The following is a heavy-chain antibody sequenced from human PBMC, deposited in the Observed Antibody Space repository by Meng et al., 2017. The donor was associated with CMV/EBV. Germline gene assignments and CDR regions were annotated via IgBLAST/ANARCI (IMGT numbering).Heavy chain of an antibody. Sequence: GGSLRLSCAASGFTFNTYAMGWVRQAPGKGLEWLSGISGSGGSTYYPDSVKGRFTISRDNSKSTLYLQMNSLRAEDTALYYCVYQWLLLGAFDVWGQGTMVTVSS. CDR2: ISGSGGST. J-gene: IGHJ3*01. CDR1: GFTFNTYA. CDR3: VYQWLLLGAFDV. D-gene: IGHD6-19*01. V-gene: IGHV3-23*01.